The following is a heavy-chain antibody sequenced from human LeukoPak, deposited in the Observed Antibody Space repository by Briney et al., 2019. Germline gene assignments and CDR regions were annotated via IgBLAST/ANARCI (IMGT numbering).Heavy chain of an antibody. CDR1: GGSISSGSYY. CDR2: IYTSGST. V-gene: IGHV4-61*02. Sequence: PSETLSLTCTVSGGSISSGSYYWSWIRQPAGKGLEWIGRIYTSGSTNYNPSLKSRVTISVDTSKNQFSLKLSSVTAADTAVYYCARPKIGWDVWGQGTTVTVSS. J-gene: IGHJ6*02. CDR3: ARPKIGWDV. D-gene: IGHD3-22*01.